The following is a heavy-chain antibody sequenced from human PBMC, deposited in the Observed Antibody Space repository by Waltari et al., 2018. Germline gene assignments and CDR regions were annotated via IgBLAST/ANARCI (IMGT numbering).Heavy chain of an antibody. CDR2: ISSSSRTI. J-gene: IGHJ4*02. CDR3: ARRDTAMADY. V-gene: IGHV3-48*04. Sequence: EVQLVESGGGLVQPGGSLRLSCAASGFTFSSYSMNWFRQAPGKGLECVSYISSSSRTIYYADSVKGRFTISRDNAKNSLYLQMNSLRAEDTAVYYCARRDTAMADYWGQGTLVTVSS. D-gene: IGHD5-18*01. CDR1: GFTFSSYS.